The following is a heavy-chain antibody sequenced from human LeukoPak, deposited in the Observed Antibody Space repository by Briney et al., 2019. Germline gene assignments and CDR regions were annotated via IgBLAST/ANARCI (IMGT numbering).Heavy chain of an antibody. Sequence: ASVKVSCKASGGTFSSYAISWVRQAPGQGLEWTGGIIPIFGTANYAQKFQGRVTITTDESTSTAYMELSSLRSEDTAVYYCARDLSSDAFDIWGQGTMVTVSS. CDR2: IIPIFGTA. CDR1: GGTFSSYA. V-gene: IGHV1-69*05. CDR3: ARDLSSDAFDI. J-gene: IGHJ3*02.